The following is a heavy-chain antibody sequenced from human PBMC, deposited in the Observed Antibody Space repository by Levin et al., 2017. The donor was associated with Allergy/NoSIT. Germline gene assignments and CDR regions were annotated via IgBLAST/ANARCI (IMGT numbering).Heavy chain of an antibody. D-gene: IGHD3-10*01. CDR2: ITGSGYNT. Sequence: GESLKISCAASGFTFNDYAMSWVRQAPGRGLEWVSGITGSGYNTFTADSVKGRFTISRDNSKNTLYLHINSLRVEDTALYYCAKLSRATPVRNDAFDVWGQGAMVTVAS. CDR3: AKLSRATPVRNDAFDV. V-gene: IGHV3-23*01. J-gene: IGHJ3*01. CDR1: GFTFNDYA.